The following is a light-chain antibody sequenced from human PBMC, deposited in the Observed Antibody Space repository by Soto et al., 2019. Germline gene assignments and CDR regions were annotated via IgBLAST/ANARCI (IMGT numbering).Light chain of an antibody. CDR1: SSDDGGYNY. Sequence: QSARTQPRSVSGSPGQSVTISCTGTSSDDGGYNYVSWYQQHPGKAPKLMIYDVSKWPSGVPDRFSGSKSGNTASLTISGLQAEDEADYYCCSYAGNSLWVFGGGTKLTVL. CDR2: DVS. J-gene: IGLJ3*02. CDR3: CSYAGNSLWV. V-gene: IGLV2-11*01.